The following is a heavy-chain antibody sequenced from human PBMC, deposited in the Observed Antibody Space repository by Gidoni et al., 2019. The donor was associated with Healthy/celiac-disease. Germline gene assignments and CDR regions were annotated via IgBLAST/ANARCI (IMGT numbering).Heavy chain of an antibody. CDR1: GGTFSSYA. Sequence: QVQLVQSGADVKKPGSSVKVSCKPSGGTFSSYAISWVRQAPGQGLEWMGRIIPILGIANCAQKIQGTVTMTADISTSTAYMELSSLRSEDTAVYYCATIEYYSDSSGLHYFDYWGQGTLVTVSS. D-gene: IGHD3-22*01. CDR2: IIPILGIA. V-gene: IGHV1-69*09. CDR3: ATIEYYSDSSGLHYFDY. J-gene: IGHJ4*02.